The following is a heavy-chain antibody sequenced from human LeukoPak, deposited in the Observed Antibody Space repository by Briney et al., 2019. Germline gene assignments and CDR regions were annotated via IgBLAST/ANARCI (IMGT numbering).Heavy chain of an antibody. Sequence: NPSETLSLTCTVSGGSISSGSYYWSWIRQPAGKGLEWIGRIYTSGSTNYNPSLKSRVTISVDTSKNQFSLKLSSVTAADTAVYYCARGAFWSAYSGVDYWGQGTLVTVSS. V-gene: IGHV4-61*02. D-gene: IGHD3-3*01. J-gene: IGHJ4*02. CDR2: IYTSGST. CDR3: ARGAFWSAYSGVDY. CDR1: GGSISSGSYY.